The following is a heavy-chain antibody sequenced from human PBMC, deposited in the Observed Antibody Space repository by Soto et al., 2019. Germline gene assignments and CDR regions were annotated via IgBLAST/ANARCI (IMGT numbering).Heavy chain of an antibody. D-gene: IGHD2-15*01. CDR1: GGSINSNNYY. Sequence: SETLSLTCTVSGGSINSNNYYWAWIRQPPGKGLAWIASIYYDGSTYYNPSLKSRASISVDTSKNHFSLKLTSATAADTAVYYCAKVVVAATRHTDFDSWGQGTLVTVSS. CDR2: IYYDGST. J-gene: IGHJ4*02. V-gene: IGHV4-39*02. CDR3: AKVVVAATRHTDFDS.